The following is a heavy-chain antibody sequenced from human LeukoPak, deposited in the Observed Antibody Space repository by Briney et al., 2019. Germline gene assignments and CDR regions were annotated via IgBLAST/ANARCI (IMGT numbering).Heavy chain of an antibody. CDR2: ISSNGGST. V-gene: IGHV3-64*01. D-gene: IGHD1-26*01. CDR3: ARVVGGSPDY. CDR1: GFTFSRYA. J-gene: IGHJ4*02. Sequence: GGSLRLSCAASGFTFSRYAMHWVRQAPGKGLEYVSAISSNGGSTYYANSVKGRFTISRDNSKNTLYLQMGSLRAEDMAVYYCARVVGGSPDYWGQGTLVTVSS.